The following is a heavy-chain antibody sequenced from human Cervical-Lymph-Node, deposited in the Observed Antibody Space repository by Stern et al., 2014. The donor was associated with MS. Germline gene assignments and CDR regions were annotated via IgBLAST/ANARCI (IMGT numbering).Heavy chain of an antibody. J-gene: IGHJ4*02. CDR2: ITPIFETP. CDR3: ASGYSGPGDN. CDR1: GGTFSSFV. Sequence: VQLVESGSEVKKPGSYVKVSCRASGGTFSSFVISWVRQAPGQGLEWMGAITPIFETPNYAPKFQGKVTITADRSTSTAYMELRSLTSEDTAVYYCASGYSGPGDNWGQGSLVTVSS. D-gene: IGHD5-12*01. V-gene: IGHV1-69*06.